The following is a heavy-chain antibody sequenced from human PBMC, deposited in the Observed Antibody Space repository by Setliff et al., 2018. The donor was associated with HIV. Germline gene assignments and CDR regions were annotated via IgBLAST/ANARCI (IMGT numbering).Heavy chain of an antibody. J-gene: IGHJ4*02. CDR3: ARTLPQYTNLFDY. Sequence: ASVKVSCKASGYTLTVYYMHWVRQAPGQGLEWMGWIKPDTGGTNYAQKFQGRVTMTRDTSITTAYMELSRLRSDDTAVYYCARTLPQYTNLFDYWGQGTLVTVSS. CDR2: IKPDTGGT. D-gene: IGHD5-18*01. V-gene: IGHV1-2*02. CDR1: GYTLTVYY.